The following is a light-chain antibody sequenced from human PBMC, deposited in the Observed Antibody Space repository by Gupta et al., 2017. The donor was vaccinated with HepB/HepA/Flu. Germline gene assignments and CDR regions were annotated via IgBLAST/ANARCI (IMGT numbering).Light chain of an antibody. CDR3: QQSYSTLRT. Sequence: DIQMTQSPSSLSASVGDRVTITCRASQSISSYLNWYQQKPGNAPKLLIYAASSLQSGVPSRFSGSGSGTDFTLTISSLQPEDFATYYCQQSYSTLRTFGQGTKVEIK. V-gene: IGKV1-39*01. J-gene: IGKJ1*01. CDR1: QSISSY. CDR2: AAS.